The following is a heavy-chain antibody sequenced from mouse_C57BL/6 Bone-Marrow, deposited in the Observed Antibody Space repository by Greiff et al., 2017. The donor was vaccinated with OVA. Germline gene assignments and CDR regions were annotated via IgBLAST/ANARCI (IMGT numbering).Heavy chain of an antibody. Sequence: QVTLKVCGPGILQSSQTLSLTCSFSGFSLSTSGMGVSWIRQPSGKGLEWLAHIYWDDDKRYNPSLKSRLTISKDTSRNQVFLKITSVDTADTATYYCARREGPWYFDVWGTGTTVTVSS. CDR3: ARREGPWYFDV. V-gene: IGHV8-12*01. CDR2: IYWDDDK. J-gene: IGHJ1*03. CDR1: GFSLSTSGMG.